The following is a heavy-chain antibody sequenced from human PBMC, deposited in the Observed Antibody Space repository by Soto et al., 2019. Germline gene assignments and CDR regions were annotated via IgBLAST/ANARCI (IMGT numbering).Heavy chain of an antibody. CDR3: ARQRGYDYDYYYGMDV. D-gene: IGHD5-12*01. V-gene: IGHV5-51*01. Sequence: GESLKISCKGSGYSFTSYWIGWMRQMPGKGLEWMGIIYPGDSDTRYSPSFQGQVTISADKSISTAYLQWSSLKASDTAMCYCARQRGYDYDYYYGMDVWGQGTTVTVSS. CDR2: IYPGDSDT. J-gene: IGHJ6*02. CDR1: GYSFTSYW.